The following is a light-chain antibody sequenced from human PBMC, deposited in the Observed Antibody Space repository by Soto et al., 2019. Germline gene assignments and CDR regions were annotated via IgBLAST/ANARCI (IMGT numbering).Light chain of an antibody. CDR1: QSVSSY. CDR2: DAS. Sequence: LVLTQSPGSLSLSPWETATLCFMASQSVSSYLAWYQQKPGQAPRLLIYDASNRATGIPARFSGSGSGTDFTLTISSLEPEDFAVYYCQQRSNWPPITFGQGTRLEIK. V-gene: IGKV3-11*01. CDR3: QQRSNWPPIT. J-gene: IGKJ5*01.